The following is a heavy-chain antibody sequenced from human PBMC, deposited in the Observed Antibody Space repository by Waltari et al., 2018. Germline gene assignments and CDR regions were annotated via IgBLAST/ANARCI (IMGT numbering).Heavy chain of an antibody. CDR2: ISYSGAT. J-gene: IGHJ3*01. Sequence: WGWLRQPPGKGPKWTGTISYSGATYNNPSLKSRVTISVDTSKNQYSLKLTSVTAADTAVYYCATYIGASIGTAAFDVWGQGTMVTVSS. D-gene: IGHD5-12*01. V-gene: IGHV4-39*01. CDR3: ATYIGASIGTAAFDV.